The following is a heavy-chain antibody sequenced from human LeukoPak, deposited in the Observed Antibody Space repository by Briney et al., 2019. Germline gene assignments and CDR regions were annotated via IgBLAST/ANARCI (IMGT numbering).Heavy chain of an antibody. Sequence: SETLSLTCTVSGGSISTFYWSWIRQPAGKGLEWIGRIHTSGSTNYNPSLKSRVTMSVDTSKNQFSLKLSSVTAADTAVYYCARDSVAGTWAEYFQHWGQGIRVTVSS. CDR3: ARDSVAGTWAEYFQH. J-gene: IGHJ1*01. CDR1: GGSISTFY. CDR2: IHTSGST. V-gene: IGHV4-4*07. D-gene: IGHD6-19*01.